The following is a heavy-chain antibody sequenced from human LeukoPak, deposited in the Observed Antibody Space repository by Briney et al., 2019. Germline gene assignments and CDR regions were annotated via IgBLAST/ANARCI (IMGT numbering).Heavy chain of an antibody. CDR1: GYTFTSYY. D-gene: IGHD6-13*01. J-gene: IGHJ5*02. CDR2: INPSGGST. CDR3: ARRQQLAFDP. Sequence: ASVKVSCKASGYTFTSYYMHWVRQAPGQGLEWMGIINPSGGSTSYAQKFQGRVTMTRDTSTSTAYMELRSLRSDDTAVYYCARRQQLAFDPWGQGTLVTVSS. V-gene: IGHV1-46*01.